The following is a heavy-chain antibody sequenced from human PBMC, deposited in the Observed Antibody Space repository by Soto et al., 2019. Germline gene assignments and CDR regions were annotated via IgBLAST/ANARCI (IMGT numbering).Heavy chain of an antibody. D-gene: IGHD1-26*01. CDR2: MQPSNGRT. Sequence: QVQLVKSGAEVREPGASVKVSCKASGYSFTSLDINWVRPTAGQGLAWMGWMQPSNGRTGYAQKFPGRVNMTRDTAINTAYMELTTLTSDDTAFYCCARGVSAGVDYWGQGTLVTVSS. CDR1: GYSFTSLD. V-gene: IGHV1-8*01. CDR3: ARGVSAGVDY. J-gene: IGHJ4*02.